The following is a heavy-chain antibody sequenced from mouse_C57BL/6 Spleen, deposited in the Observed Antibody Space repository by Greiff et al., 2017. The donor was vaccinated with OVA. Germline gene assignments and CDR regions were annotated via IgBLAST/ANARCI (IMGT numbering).Heavy chain of an antibody. D-gene: IGHD4-1*01. CDR2: INYDGSST. CDR1: GFTFSDYY. J-gene: IGHJ2*01. V-gene: IGHV5-16*01. CDR3: AREKILGYFDY. Sequence: EVKLMESEGGLVQPGSSMKLSCTASGFTFSDYYMAWVRQVPEKGLEWVANINYDGSSTYYLDSLKSRFIISRDNAKNILCLQMSSLKSEDTATYYCAREKILGYFDYWGQGTTLTVSS.